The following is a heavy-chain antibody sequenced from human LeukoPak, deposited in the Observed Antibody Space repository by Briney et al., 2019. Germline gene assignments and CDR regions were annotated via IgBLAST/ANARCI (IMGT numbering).Heavy chain of an antibody. CDR3: ARPLYGSWYSDAFDI. Sequence: GGSLRLSCAASGFTFSSYGMHWVRQAPGKGLEWVAVIWYDGSNKYYADSVKGRFTISRDNAKNSLYLQMNSLRAEDTALYYCARPLYGSWYSDAFDIWGQGTMVTVSS. D-gene: IGHD6-13*01. CDR1: GFTFSSYG. CDR2: IWYDGSNK. V-gene: IGHV3-33*01. J-gene: IGHJ3*02.